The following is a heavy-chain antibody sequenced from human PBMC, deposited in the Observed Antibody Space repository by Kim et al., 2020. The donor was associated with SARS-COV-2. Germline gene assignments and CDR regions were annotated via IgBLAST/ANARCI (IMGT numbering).Heavy chain of an antibody. V-gene: IGHV4-34*01. D-gene: IGHD3-3*01. CDR2: INHSGST. Sequence: SETLSLTCAVYGGSFSGYYWSWIRQPPGKGLEWIGEINHSGSTNYNPSLKSRVTISVDTSKNQFSLKLSSVTAADTAVYYCARGKPDFWSGYYNVVDYWGQGTLVTVSS. J-gene: IGHJ4*02. CDR3: ARGKPDFWSGYYNVVDY. CDR1: GGSFSGYY.